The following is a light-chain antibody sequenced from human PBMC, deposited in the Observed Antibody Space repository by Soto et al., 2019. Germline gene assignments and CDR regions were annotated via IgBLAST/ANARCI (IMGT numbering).Light chain of an antibody. V-gene: IGLV2-23*01. CDR3: CSYAGSGTL. CDR1: SSDVGKYNL. J-gene: IGLJ2*01. CDR2: EDS. Sequence: QSALTQPASVSGSPGQSITISCTGTSSDVGKYNLVSWYQQHPGKAPKLMIYEDSKRPSGVSNRFSGSKSGNTASLTISGLQAEDEAVYYCCSYAGSGTLFGGGTKLTVL.